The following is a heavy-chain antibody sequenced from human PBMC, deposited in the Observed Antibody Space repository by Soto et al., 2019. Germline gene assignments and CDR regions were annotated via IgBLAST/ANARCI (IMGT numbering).Heavy chain of an antibody. CDR1: GFTFSGNC. V-gene: IGHV3-7*04. D-gene: IGHD2-2*01. J-gene: IGHJ4*02. CDR3: AREIVVARGASYFDY. Sequence: GGSLRLSWVGSGFTFSGNCMSCVRQAPGKGLEWVGNIRQDGSEKNYVDSVKGRFTISRDNAKNSLYLQMNSLRAEDTAVYYCAREIVVARGASYFDYWGPGTLVTVSS. CDR2: IRQDGSEK.